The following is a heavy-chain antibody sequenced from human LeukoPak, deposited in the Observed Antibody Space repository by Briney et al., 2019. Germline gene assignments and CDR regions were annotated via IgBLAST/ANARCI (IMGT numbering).Heavy chain of an antibody. D-gene: IGHD3-9*01. CDR2: INPNSGGT. CDR1: GYTFTGYY. J-gene: IGHJ4*02. CDR3: ARHGYDILTGHFDY. Sequence: GASVKVSCKAPGYTFTGYYMHWVRQAPGQGLEWMGRINPNSGGTNYAQKFQGRVTMTRDTSISTAYMELSRLRSDDTAVYYCARHGYDILTGHFDYWGQGTLVTVSS. V-gene: IGHV1-2*06.